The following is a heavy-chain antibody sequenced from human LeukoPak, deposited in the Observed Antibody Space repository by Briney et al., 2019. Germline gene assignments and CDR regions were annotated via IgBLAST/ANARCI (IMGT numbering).Heavy chain of an antibody. CDR3: ARDLAAAGLDY. J-gene: IGHJ4*02. CDR2: ISYDGSNK. D-gene: IGHD6-13*01. V-gene: IGHV3-30*19. CDR1: GGSFSNYY. Sequence: LSLTCAVYGGSFSNYYWSWIRQPPGKGLEWVAVISYDGSNKYYADSVKGRFTISRDNSKNTLYLQMNSLRAEDTAVYYCARDLAAAGLDYWGQGTLVTVSS.